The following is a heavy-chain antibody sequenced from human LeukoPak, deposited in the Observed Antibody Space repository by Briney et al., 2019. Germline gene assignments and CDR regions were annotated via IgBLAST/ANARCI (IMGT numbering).Heavy chain of an antibody. D-gene: IGHD6-13*01. CDR2: TSSSSSTI. CDR1: GFTFSSYS. Sequence: GGSLRLSCAASGFTFSSYSMNWVRQAPGKGLEWVSYTSSSSSTIYYADSVKGRLTISRDNAKNSLYLQMNSLRADDTAVYYCARVQAVGSHYFDYWGQGTLVTVSS. CDR3: ARVQAVGSHYFDY. V-gene: IGHV3-48*04. J-gene: IGHJ4*02.